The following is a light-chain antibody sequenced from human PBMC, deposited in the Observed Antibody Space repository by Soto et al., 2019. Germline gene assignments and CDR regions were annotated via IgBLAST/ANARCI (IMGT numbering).Light chain of an antibody. Sequence: QDLSSGERGTSSDRGSHSVSSNFAWYQQKPGQAPRILIYGASSRANVITDRFSGGASGTEFPLTRRTVQSEESEILQCQQSDIWPPYAVGPGTKVDIK. CDR1: HSVSSN. V-gene: IGKV3D-15*01. CDR2: GAS. CDR3: QQSDIWPPYA. J-gene: IGKJ2*01.